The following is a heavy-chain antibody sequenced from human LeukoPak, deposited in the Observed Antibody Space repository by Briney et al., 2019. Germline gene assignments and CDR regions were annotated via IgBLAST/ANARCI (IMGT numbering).Heavy chain of an antibody. Sequence: PSETLSLTCTVSGGSISSHYWSWIRQPPGKGLEWIGYIYYSGSTNYNPSLKSRVTISVDTSKNQFSLKLSSETAADTAVYYCARVANYGSHHFDYWGQGTLVTVSS. V-gene: IGHV4-59*11. CDR1: GGSISSHY. J-gene: IGHJ4*02. D-gene: IGHD3-10*01. CDR3: ARVANYGSHHFDY. CDR2: IYYSGST.